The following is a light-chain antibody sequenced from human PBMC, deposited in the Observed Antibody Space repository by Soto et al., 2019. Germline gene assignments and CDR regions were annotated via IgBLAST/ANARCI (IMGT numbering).Light chain of an antibody. CDR1: SSDVGGYNY. J-gene: IGLJ2*01. V-gene: IGLV2-14*01. CDR2: EVS. CDR3: SSYTTTYSVL. Sequence: QSALTQPASVSGSPGQSITISCTGTSSDVGGYNYVSWYQQHPGKVPKLMISEVSKRPSGVSSRFSGSKSGNTAFLTISGLQAEDEADYYCSSYTTTYSVLFGGGTKLTVL.